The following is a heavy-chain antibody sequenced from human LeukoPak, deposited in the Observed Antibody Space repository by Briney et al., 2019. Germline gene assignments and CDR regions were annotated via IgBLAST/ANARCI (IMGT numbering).Heavy chain of an antibody. CDR3: ARDRSGYADYYYYMDV. CDR1: GYTFTSYD. CDR2: MNPNSGNT. V-gene: IGHV1-8*01. D-gene: IGHD5-12*01. J-gene: IGHJ6*03. Sequence: GASVKVSCKASGYTFTSYDINWVRQATGQGLEWMGWMNPNSGNTGYAQKLQGRVTMTTDTSTSTAYMELRSLRSDDTAVYYCARDRSGYADYYYYMDVWGKGTTVTVSS.